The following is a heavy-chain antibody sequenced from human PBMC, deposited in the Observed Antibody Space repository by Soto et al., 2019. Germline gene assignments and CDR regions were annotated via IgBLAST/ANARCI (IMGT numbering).Heavy chain of an antibody. Sequence: SETLSLTCTVSGGSISSSSYYWGWIRQPPGKGLEWIGSIYYSGSTYYNPSLKSRVTISVDTSKNQFSLKLSSVTAADTAVYYCARPTRGIAVAGTPFYYFDYWGQGTLVTVSS. V-gene: IGHV4-39*01. CDR2: IYYSGST. CDR1: GGSISSSSYY. D-gene: IGHD6-19*01. J-gene: IGHJ4*02. CDR3: ARPTRGIAVAGTPFYYFDY.